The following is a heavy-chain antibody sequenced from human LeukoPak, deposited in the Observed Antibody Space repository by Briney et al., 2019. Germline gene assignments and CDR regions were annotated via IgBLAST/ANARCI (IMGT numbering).Heavy chain of an antibody. J-gene: IGHJ6*03. Sequence: SETLSLTCTVSGGSISSYYWSWIRQPAGKGLEWIGRIYTSGSTNYNPSLKSRVTISVDKSKNQFSLKLSSVTAADTAVYYCARDAVGATSYYYYMDVWGKGATVTVSS. D-gene: IGHD1-26*01. CDR1: GGSISSYY. CDR3: ARDAVGATSYYYYMDV. V-gene: IGHV4-4*07. CDR2: IYTSGST.